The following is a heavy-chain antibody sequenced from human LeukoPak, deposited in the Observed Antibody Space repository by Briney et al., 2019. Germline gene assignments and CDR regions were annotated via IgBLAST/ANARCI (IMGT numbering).Heavy chain of an antibody. V-gene: IGHV3-23*01. D-gene: IGHD6-13*01. J-gene: IGHJ4*02. Sequence: GGSLRLSCAASGFTFSSYAMSWVRQAPGKGLEWVSAISGSGGSTYYADSVKGRFTISRDNSKNTLYLQMNSLRAEDTALYYCAKDNDYSSSWYSLPDYWGQGTLVTVSS. CDR1: GFTFSSYA. CDR3: AKDNDYSSSWYSLPDY. CDR2: ISGSGGST.